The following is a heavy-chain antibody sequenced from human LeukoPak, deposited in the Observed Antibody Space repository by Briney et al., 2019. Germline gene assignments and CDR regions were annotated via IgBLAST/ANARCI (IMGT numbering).Heavy chain of an antibody. D-gene: IGHD1-26*01. CDR3: AREKVGASPDAFDI. CDR2: ISTYNGNT. J-gene: IGHJ3*02. V-gene: IGHV1-18*01. Sequence: GASVKVSCKASGYTFTTYGITWVRQAPGQGLEWMGWISTYNGNTNYSQKLQGRVTMTTDTSTSTAYMELRSLRSDDTAVYYCAREKVGASPDAFDIWGQGTMVTVSS. CDR1: GYTFTTYG.